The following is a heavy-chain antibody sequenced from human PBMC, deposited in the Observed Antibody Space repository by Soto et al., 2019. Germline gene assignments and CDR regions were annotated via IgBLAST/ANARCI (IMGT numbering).Heavy chain of an antibody. CDR3: ARLGFNYDFLSGYYNVHHYYGIDV. CDR2: IYPGDSDT. J-gene: IGHJ6*02. D-gene: IGHD3-3*01. CDR1: GYKVSTWHNFTSYW. V-gene: IGHV5-51*01. Sequence: GESLKISCMGSGYKVSTWHNFTSYWIAWVRQMPGEGLEWMGIIYPGDSDTRNSPSFQGQVTISADKSINSVYLQWSSLKASDTATYYCARLGFNYDFLSGYYNVHHYYGIDVWGQGTTVTVSS.